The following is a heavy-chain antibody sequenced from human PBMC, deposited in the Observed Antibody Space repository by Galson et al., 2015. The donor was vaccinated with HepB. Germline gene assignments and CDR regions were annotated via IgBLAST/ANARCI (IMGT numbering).Heavy chain of an antibody. Sequence: SLRLSCAASGFRFSIYDMSWVRQAPGKGLEWVSGITNSGGRRYYAEPGKGRFTISRDNSKNTVFLQMSSLRAEDTAIYYCAKGAYMSSYSLYGMDAWGQGTTVIVSS. CDR1: GFRFSIYD. CDR2: ITNSGGRR. D-gene: IGHD6-6*01. V-gene: IGHV3-23*01. CDR3: AKGAYMSSYSLYGMDA. J-gene: IGHJ6*02.